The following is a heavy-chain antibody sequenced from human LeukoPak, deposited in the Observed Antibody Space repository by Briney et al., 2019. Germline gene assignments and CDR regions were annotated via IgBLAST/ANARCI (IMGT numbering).Heavy chain of an antibody. CDR3: ARGAYGDPHY. CDR2: IYYSGST. CDR1: GGSISSYY. D-gene: IGHD4-17*01. J-gene: IGHJ4*02. V-gene: IGHV4-59*08. Sequence: SETLSLTCTVSGGSISSYYWSWIRQPPGKGLEWIGYIYYSGSTNYNPSLKSRVTISVDTSKNQFSLKLSSVTAADTAVYYCARGAYGDPHYWGQGTLVTVSS.